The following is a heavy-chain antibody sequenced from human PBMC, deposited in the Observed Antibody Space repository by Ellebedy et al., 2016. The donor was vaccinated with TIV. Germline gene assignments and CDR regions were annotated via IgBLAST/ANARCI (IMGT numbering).Heavy chain of an antibody. CDR2: IIQDGREK. Sequence: GGSLRLSCAASGFTFSNYWMNWVSQAPGKGLEWVANIIQDGREKYYVDSVEGRFTISRDNAKNSMYLQMNSLRDEDTAVYYCARDQWLGSAYYFDYWGQGTLLTVSS. CDR1: GFTFSNYW. CDR3: ARDQWLGSAYYFDY. V-gene: IGHV3-7*01. J-gene: IGHJ4*02. D-gene: IGHD6-19*01.